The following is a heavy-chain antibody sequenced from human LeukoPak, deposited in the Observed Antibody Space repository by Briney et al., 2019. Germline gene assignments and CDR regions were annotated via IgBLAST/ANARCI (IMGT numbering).Heavy chain of an antibody. CDR1: GYSISSGYY. Sequence: SETLSLTCTVSGYSISSGYYWGWIRQPPGKGLEWIGSIYHSGSTYYNPSLKSRVTISVDRSKNQFSLKLSSVTAADTAVYYCARASYSSSWARDYWGQGTLVTVSS. CDR2: IYHSGST. V-gene: IGHV4-38-2*02. CDR3: ARASYSSSWARDY. J-gene: IGHJ4*02. D-gene: IGHD6-13*01.